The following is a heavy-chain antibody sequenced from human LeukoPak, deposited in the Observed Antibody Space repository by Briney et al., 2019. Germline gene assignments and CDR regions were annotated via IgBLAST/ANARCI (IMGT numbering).Heavy chain of an antibody. CDR1: GGSIRNYY. CDR3: ARALPRYYYGSGSYRRWFDP. CDR2: INHSGST. Sequence: SETLSLTCSVSGGSIRNYYWSWIRQPPGKGLEWIGEINHSGSTNYNPSLKSRVTISVDTSKNQFSLKLSSVTAADTAVYYCARALPRYYYGSGSYRRWFDPWGQGTLVTVSS. V-gene: IGHV4-34*01. J-gene: IGHJ5*02. D-gene: IGHD3-10*01.